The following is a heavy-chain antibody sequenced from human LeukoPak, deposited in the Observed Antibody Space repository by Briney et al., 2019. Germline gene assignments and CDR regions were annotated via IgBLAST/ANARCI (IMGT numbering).Heavy chain of an antibody. CDR1: GITLSNYG. CDR3: AKDVTERWLQFDAFEI. J-gene: IGHJ3*02. D-gene: IGHD5-24*01. Sequence: GSLRLSRAVSGITLSNYGMSWVRQAPGKGLEWVSAISGSGGSTYYADSVKGRFTISRDNSKNTLYLQMNSLRAEDTAVYYCAKDVTERWLQFDAFEIWGQGTMVTVSS. CDR2: ISGSGGST. V-gene: IGHV3-23*01.